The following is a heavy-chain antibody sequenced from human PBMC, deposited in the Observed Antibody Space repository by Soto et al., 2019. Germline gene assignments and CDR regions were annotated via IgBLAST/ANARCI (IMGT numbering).Heavy chain of an antibody. J-gene: IGHJ4*02. Sequence: ASVKVSCKAPGYTFYNIGISWVRQATGEGLERVGWMSPNSEKTKIAQRFEGRVTMTTDISTSTSYLELRGLTSDDTAVYYCVRDMQLWRLESWGQGPLVTVSS. CDR1: GYTFYNIG. CDR3: VRDMQLWRLES. V-gene: IGHV1-18*01. D-gene: IGHD2-21*01. CDR2: MSPNSEKT.